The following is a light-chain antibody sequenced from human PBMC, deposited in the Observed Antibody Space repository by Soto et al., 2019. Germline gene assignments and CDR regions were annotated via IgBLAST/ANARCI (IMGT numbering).Light chain of an antibody. J-gene: IGLJ1*01. CDR2: DVS. CDR1: SSDVGGYNY. V-gene: IGLV2-14*01. CDR3: SSYTSSSTLV. Sequence: QSALTHPVSVSGSPGQSITISCTGTSSDVGGYNYVSWFQQHPGKAPKLMIYDVSDRPSGASNRFSGSKSGNTASLTISGLQAEDEADYYCSSYTSSSTLVFGTGTKLTVL.